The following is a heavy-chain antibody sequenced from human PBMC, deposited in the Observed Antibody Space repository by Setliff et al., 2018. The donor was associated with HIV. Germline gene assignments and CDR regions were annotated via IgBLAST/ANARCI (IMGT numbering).Heavy chain of an antibody. CDR3: ARVEYWGLPYYYYYMDV. V-gene: IGHV3-21*06. CDR1: GFTFSTYT. D-gene: IGHD7-27*01. CDR2: ITGTSGYI. Sequence: PGESLKISCAASGFTFSTYTMTWVRQAPGKGLEWVSSITGTSGYIYYADSVKGRFTISRDNAKNSLYLQMNSLRAEDTAVYYCARVEYWGLPYYYYYMDVWGKGTTVTVSS. J-gene: IGHJ6*03.